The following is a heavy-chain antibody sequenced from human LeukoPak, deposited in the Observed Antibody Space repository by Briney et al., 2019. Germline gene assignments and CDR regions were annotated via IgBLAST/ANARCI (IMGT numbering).Heavy chain of an antibody. CDR1: GFTFSSYG. CDR2: IRYDGSNK. V-gene: IGHV3-30*02. Sequence: PGGSPRLSCAASGFTFSSYGMHWVRQAPGKGLEWVAFIRYDGSNKYYADSVKGRFTISRDNSKNTLYLQMNSLRAEDTAVYYCAKDRASYDFWSGRDYYFDYWGQGTLVTVSS. D-gene: IGHD3-3*01. CDR3: AKDRASYDFWSGRDYYFDY. J-gene: IGHJ4*02.